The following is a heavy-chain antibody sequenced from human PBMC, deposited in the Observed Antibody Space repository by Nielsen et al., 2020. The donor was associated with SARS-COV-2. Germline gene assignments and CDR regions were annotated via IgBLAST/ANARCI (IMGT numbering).Heavy chain of an antibody. CDR1: GFTFSSYW. V-gene: IGHV3-7*01. CDR2: IKQDGSEK. D-gene: IGHD3-3*01. Sequence: GESLKISCAASGFTFSSYWMSWVRQAPGKGLEWVANIKQDGSEKYYVDSVKGRFTISRDNAKNSLYLQMNSLRAEDTAVYYCASEVRFLEWFSPMDVWGQGTTVTVSS. J-gene: IGHJ6*02. CDR3: ASEVRFLEWFSPMDV.